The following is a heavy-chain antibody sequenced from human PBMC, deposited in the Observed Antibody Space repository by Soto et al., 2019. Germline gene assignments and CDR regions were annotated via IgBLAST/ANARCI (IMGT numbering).Heavy chain of an antibody. D-gene: IGHD3-10*01. Sequence: GGSLRLSCAASGFTFDDYAMHWVRQAPGKGLEWVSGISWKSGTIGYADYVKGRFNISRDKAKNSLYLQMNSLRAEDTAFYYCAKDGLYGSGSYSRGYFDYWGQGTLVTVSS. CDR2: ISWKSGTI. V-gene: IGHV3-9*01. CDR3: AKDGLYGSGSYSRGYFDY. J-gene: IGHJ4*02. CDR1: GFTFDDYA.